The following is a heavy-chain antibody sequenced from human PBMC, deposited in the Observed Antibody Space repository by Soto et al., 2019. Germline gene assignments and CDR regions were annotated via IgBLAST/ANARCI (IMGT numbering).Heavy chain of an antibody. V-gene: IGHV3-30-3*01. CDR1: GFTFSSYA. D-gene: IGHD3-3*01. CDR3: AREYTIFGVVQYQYYYYYGMDV. J-gene: IGHJ6*02. Sequence: GGSLRLSCAASGFTFSSYAMHWVRQAPGKGLEWVAVISYDGSNKYYADSVKGRFTISRDNSKNTLYLQMNSLRAEDTAVYYCAREYTIFGVVQYQYYYYYGMDVWGQGTTVTVSS. CDR2: ISYDGSNK.